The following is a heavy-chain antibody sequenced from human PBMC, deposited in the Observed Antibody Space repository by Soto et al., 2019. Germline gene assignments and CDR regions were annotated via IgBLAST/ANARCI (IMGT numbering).Heavy chain of an antibody. V-gene: IGHV4-59*01. CDR1: GGSFSPNY. Sequence: PSETLSLTCTLSGGSFSPNYWAWIRQPPGKGLEWIGYIYYGGTTSYNPSLKSRVTITLETSKSRFSLRLTSLTAADTAVYYCVRGTDITGTTGKVYYYAMDVWGQGTTVTVSS. CDR2: IYYGGTT. D-gene: IGHD1-7*01. J-gene: IGHJ6*02. CDR3: VRGTDITGTTGKVYYYAMDV.